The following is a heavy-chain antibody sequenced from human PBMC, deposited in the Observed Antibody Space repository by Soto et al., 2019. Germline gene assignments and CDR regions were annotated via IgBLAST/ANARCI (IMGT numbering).Heavy chain of an antibody. CDR1: GFTFNAYW. V-gene: IGHV3-7*05. CDR2: INRDGTEK. Sequence: EVQLVESGGGLVQPGGSLRLSCAASGFTFNAYWMTWVRQAPGKGLEWVANINRDGTEKNYVVSVKGRFTVSRDNAKNSLHLQMYSLRSEDTAVYYCVRDRTEYGSYGSSYYDVFDIWGQGTKVTVSS. D-gene: IGHD6-6*01. CDR3: VRDRTEYGSYGSSYYDVFDI. J-gene: IGHJ3*02.